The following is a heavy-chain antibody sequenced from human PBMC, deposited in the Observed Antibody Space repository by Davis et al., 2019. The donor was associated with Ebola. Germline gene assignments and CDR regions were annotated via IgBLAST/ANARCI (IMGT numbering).Heavy chain of an antibody. D-gene: IGHD3-3*01. Sequence: ASVKVSCKSSGYTFTGNYMHWVRQAPGQGLEWMGWINPNSAGTHYAQKFQGKVTLTRDTSITTGYMELSRLRSDDTAMYYCARELIFGEATYGMDVWGQGTTVTVSS. CDR3: ARELIFGEATYGMDV. CDR2: INPNSAGT. CDR1: GYTFTGNY. V-gene: IGHV1-2*02. J-gene: IGHJ6*02.